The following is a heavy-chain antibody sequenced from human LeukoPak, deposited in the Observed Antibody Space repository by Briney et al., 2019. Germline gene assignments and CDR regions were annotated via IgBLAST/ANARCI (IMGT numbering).Heavy chain of an antibody. CDR3: AAYSYGYFGYFNY. Sequence: SETLSLTCTVSGGSISSGSYYWSWIRQAAGKGLEWIGRIYTSGSTNYNPSLKSRVTISVDTSKNQFSLKLSSVTAADTAVYYCAAYSYGYFGYFNYWGQGTLVTVSS. V-gene: IGHV4-61*02. J-gene: IGHJ4*02. CDR1: GGSISSGSYY. CDR2: IYTSGST. D-gene: IGHD5-18*01.